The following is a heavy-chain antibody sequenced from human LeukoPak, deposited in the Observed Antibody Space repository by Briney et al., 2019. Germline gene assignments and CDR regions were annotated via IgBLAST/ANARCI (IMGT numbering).Heavy chain of an antibody. CDR2: IHSSGST. V-gene: IGHV4-4*07. CDR3: ARDALHYGSGSLDY. Sequence: SETLSLTCTVSGGSISIYYWTWIRQPAGKGLEWIGRIHSSGSTNYSPSLKSRVAMSLDTPKNQFSLELSSVTAADTAVYYCARDALHYGSGSLDYWGQGTMVTVSS. CDR1: GGSISIYY. J-gene: IGHJ4*02. D-gene: IGHD3-10*01.